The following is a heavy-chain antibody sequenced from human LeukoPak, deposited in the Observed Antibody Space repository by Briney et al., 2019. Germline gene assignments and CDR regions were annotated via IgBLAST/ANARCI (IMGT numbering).Heavy chain of an antibody. Sequence: GGSLRLSCAASGFTFSSYSMNWVRQAPGKGLEWVSYISSSSSTIYYADSVKGRFTISRDNAKNSLYLQMNSLRAEDTAVYYCARGRYSSSWHVFGESHDNWFDPWGQGTLVTVSS. CDR1: GFTFSSYS. V-gene: IGHV3-48*01. D-gene: IGHD6-13*01. CDR2: ISSSSSTI. J-gene: IGHJ5*02. CDR3: ARGRYSSSWHVFGESHDNWFDP.